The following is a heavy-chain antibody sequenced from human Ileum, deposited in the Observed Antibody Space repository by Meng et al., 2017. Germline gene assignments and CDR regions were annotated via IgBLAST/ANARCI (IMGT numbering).Heavy chain of an antibody. J-gene: IGHJ4*02. D-gene: IGHD1-26*01. CDR2: AGH. CDR1: GVCVSSNDHQ. CDR3: ARDHLGSLDY. Sequence: VQESGAGLVGPSETLFFICTVYGVCVSSNDHQWGWIRKHPGKGLECIGYAGHNYNPSVKRRVTISVDTSKREFCLKLTSVTAADTAVYYSARDHLGSLDYWGQGILVTVSS. V-gene: IGHV4-61*08.